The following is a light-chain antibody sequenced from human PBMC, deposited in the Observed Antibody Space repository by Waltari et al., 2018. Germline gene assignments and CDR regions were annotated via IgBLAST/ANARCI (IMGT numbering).Light chain of an antibody. V-gene: IGLV1-47*01. CDR1: SSKIGSTY. CDR2: RNK. Sequence: QSVLTQPPSASGTRGQRVTIACSGSSSKIGSTYVYLYQQLPGPAPKLLICRNKQRHSGVLARFLGAKSGTSAPLANSGTRSDDAADYYCAAADESLSGHVVFGGGTKLTVL. CDR3: AAADESLSGHVV. J-gene: IGLJ2*01.